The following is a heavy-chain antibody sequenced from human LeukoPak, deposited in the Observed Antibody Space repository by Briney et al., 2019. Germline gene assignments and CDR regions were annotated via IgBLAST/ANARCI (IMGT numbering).Heavy chain of an antibody. Sequence: SETLSLTCAVSGVSISSGGYSWSWIRQPPGKGLEWIGYIYHSGSTYYNPSLKSRVTISVDRSKNQFSLKLSSVTAADTAVYYCARGDYDSSGYYYYFDYWGQGTLVTVSS. D-gene: IGHD3-22*01. CDR1: GVSISSGGYS. V-gene: IGHV4-30-2*01. CDR2: IYHSGST. J-gene: IGHJ4*02. CDR3: ARGDYDSSGYYYYFDY.